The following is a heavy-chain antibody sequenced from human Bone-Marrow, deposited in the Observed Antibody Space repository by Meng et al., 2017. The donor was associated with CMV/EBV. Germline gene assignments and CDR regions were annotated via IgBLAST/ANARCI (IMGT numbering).Heavy chain of an antibody. V-gene: IGHV3-15*01. D-gene: IGHD1-26*01. Sequence: GGSLRLSCTASGFTFTNAWMSWVRQAPGKGLEWVGRIKSKTVGGTTDYDVPVKGRFTISRDDSKTTLYLQMNILKTEDTAVYYCTTDPLGSYGAVDYWGQGTLVTVSS. CDR2: IKSKTVGGTT. J-gene: IGHJ4*02. CDR1: GFTFTNAW. CDR3: TTDPLGSYGAVDY.